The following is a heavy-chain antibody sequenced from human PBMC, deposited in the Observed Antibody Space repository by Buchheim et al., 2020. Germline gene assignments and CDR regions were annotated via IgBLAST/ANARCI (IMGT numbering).Heavy chain of an antibody. D-gene: IGHD6-19*01. J-gene: IGHJ4*02. CDR2: IIPILGIA. V-gene: IGHV1-69*04. CDR3: ARRGGQGYSSGWHGIFDY. Sequence: QVQLVQSGAEVKKPGSSVKVSCKASGGTFSSYAISWVRQAPGQGLEWMGRIIPILGIANYAQKFQGRVTITADKSPSTAYMELSSLRSEDTAVYYCARRGGQGYSSGWHGIFDYWGQGTL. CDR1: GGTFSSYA.